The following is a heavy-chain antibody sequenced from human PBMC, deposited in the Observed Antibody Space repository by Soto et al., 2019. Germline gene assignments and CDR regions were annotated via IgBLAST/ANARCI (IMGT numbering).Heavy chain of an antibody. CDR1: GFTFTSSA. Sequence: SVNFSCKASGFTFTSSAVRWVRQARGQRLDCIGWIVVGSGNTNYAQNFRERVTITRDMSTGTSYMQLSSLRSDDTAVYYCADRGATGSSYYSGLDVWGQGTTVTVSS. V-gene: IGHV1-58*01. D-gene: IGHD3-16*01. CDR2: IVVGSGNT. J-gene: IGHJ6*02. CDR3: ADRGATGSSYYSGLDV.